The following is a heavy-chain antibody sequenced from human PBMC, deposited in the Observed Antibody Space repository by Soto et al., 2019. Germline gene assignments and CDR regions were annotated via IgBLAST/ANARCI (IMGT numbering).Heavy chain of an antibody. CDR2: ISSNSAYI. CDR1: GFTFRSFT. J-gene: IGHJ5*02. V-gene: IGHV3-21*01. CDR3: TRDASRDSSARGWFDP. D-gene: IGHD6-13*01. Sequence: LRLSCAASGFTFRSFTMNWVRQAPVKGLEWVSTISSNSAYIYYTDALRGRFTISRDNAKNSLHLQMNSLRAEDTAVYYCTRDASRDSSARGWFDPWGPGTLVTVYS.